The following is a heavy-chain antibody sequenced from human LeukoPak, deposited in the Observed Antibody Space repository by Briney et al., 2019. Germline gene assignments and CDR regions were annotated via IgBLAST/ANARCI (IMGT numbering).Heavy chain of an antibody. V-gene: IGHV3-21*01. CDR2: ISSSSSYI. CDR3: ARFKGSYYYYYMDV. CDR1: GFTFSSYD. J-gene: IGHJ6*03. Sequence: GGSLRLSCAASGFTFSSYDMNWVRQAPGKGLEWVSSISSSSSYIYYADSVKGRFTISRDNAKNSLYLQMNSLRAEDTAVYYCARFKGSYYYYYMDVWGKGTTVTISS.